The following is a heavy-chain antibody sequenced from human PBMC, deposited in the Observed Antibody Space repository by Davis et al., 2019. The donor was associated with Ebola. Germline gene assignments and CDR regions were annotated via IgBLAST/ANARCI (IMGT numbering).Heavy chain of an antibody. CDR2: ISWDGGST. CDR1: GFTFDDYT. J-gene: IGHJ4*02. Sequence: GESLKISCAASGFTFDDYTMHWVRQAPGKGLEWVSLISWDGGSTYYADSVKGRFTISRDNSKNSLYLQMNSLRTEDTALYYCAKLAGRDYFDYWGQGTLVTVSS. CDR3: AKLAGRDYFDY. V-gene: IGHV3-43*01.